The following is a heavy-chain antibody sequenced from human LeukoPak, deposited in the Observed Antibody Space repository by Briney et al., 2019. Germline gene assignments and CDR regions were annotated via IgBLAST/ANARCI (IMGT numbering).Heavy chain of an antibody. J-gene: IGHJ4*02. CDR2: INHSGST. D-gene: IGHD3/OR15-3a*01. V-gene: IGHV4-34*01. CDR1: GGSFSGYY. Sequence: SETLSLTCAVYGGSFSGYYWSWIRQPPGKGLEWIGEINHSGSTNYNPSLKSRVTISVDTSKNQFSLKLSSVTAADTAVYYCAKDRTRSDFWGQGTLVTVSS. CDR3: AKDRTRSDF.